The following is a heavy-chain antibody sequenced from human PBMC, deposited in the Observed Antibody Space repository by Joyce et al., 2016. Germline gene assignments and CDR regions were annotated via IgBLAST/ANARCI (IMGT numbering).Heavy chain of an antibody. CDR3: ARVRHITICGVVTGYMDV. CDR2: IIPVCGTA. CDR1: GGTFSNSA. Sequence: QVQLVQSGAEVKKPGSSVKVSFKASGGTFSNSAITWVRQAPGQGLEWMGGIIPVCGTANVAQKFQGRVMITADESTSTAYMELSSLRSEDTAVYYCARVRHITICGVVTGYMDVWGKGTTVTVSS. D-gene: IGHD3-3*01. V-gene: IGHV1-69*01. J-gene: IGHJ6*03.